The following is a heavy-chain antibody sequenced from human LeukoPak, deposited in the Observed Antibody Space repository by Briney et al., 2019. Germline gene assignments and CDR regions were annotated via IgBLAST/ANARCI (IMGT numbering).Heavy chain of an antibody. V-gene: IGHV1-18*01. CDR2: ISAYNGNT. D-gene: IGHD6-19*01. CDR1: GYTFTSYG. J-gene: IGHJ4*02. Sequence: ASVKVSCKASGYTFTSYGISWVRQAPGQGLEWMGWISAYNGNTNYAQKLQGRVTMTTDTSTSTAYMGLRSLRSDDTAVYYCARTPIAVAGTGVRRGSGSAYYFDYWGQGTLVTVSS. CDR3: ARTPIAVAGTGVRRGSGSAYYFDY.